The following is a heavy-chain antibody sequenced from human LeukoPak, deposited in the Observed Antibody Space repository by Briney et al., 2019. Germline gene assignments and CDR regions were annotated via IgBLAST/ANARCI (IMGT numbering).Heavy chain of an antibody. J-gene: IGHJ4*02. CDR3: ARGGDCGGDCYKDY. D-gene: IGHD2-21*02. V-gene: IGHV4-34*01. CDR2: INHSGST. CDR1: GGSFSGYY. Sequence: SETLSLTCAVYGGSFSGYYWSWIRQPPGKGLEWIGEINHSGSTNYNPSLKSRVTISVDTSKNQFSLKLSSVTAADTAVYYCARGGDCGGDCYKDYRGQGTLVTVSS.